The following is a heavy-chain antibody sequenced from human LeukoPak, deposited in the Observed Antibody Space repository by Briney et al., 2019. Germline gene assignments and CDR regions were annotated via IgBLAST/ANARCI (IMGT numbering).Heavy chain of an antibody. CDR2: ISSSSSYI. CDR3: ARDIERSWYSSGWSFDY. CDR1: GFTFSSYS. J-gene: IGHJ4*02. Sequence: PGGSLRLSCAASGFTFSSYSMNWVRQAPGKGLEWVSSISSSSSYIYYADSVKGRFTISRDNAKNSLYLQMNSLRAEDTAVYYCARDIERSWYSSGWSFDYWGQGTLVTVSS. V-gene: IGHV3-21*01. D-gene: IGHD6-19*01.